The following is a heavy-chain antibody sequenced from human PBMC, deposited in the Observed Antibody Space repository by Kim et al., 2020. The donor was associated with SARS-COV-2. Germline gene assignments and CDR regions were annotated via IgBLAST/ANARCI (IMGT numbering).Heavy chain of an antibody. CDR1: GDLVNDYY. J-gene: IGHJ5*02. CDR2: IYYTGST. V-gene: IGHV4-59*02. D-gene: IGHD3-10*01. Sequence: SETLSLTCTVSGDLVNDYYWSWLRQSPGRGLEWIGNIYYTGSTTYNPSLQSRVTMSVDKSKTKFYLRLNSVSAADTGIFYCARLFESGWFDPWGQGTLVTASS. CDR3: ARLFESGWFDP.